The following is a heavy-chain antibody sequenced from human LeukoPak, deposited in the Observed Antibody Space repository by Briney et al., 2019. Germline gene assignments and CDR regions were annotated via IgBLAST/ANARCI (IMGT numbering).Heavy chain of an antibody. CDR2: ISSSSSYI. V-gene: IGHV3-21*01. D-gene: IGHD1-26*01. Sequence: GGSLRLSCAASGFTFSSYSMNWVRQAPGKGLEWVSSISSSSSYIYYADSVKGRFTISRDNAKNSLYLQMNSLRAEDTAVHYCARDRTLVGATPYWGQGTLVTVSS. J-gene: IGHJ4*02. CDR3: ARDRTLVGATPY. CDR1: GFTFSSYS.